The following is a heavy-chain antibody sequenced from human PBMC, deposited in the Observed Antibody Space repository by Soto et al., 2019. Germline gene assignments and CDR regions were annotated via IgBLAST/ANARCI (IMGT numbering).Heavy chain of an antibody. Sequence: QVQLVQSGAEVKKPGSSVKVSCKASGGTFSSYAISWVRQAPGQGLEWMGGIIPIFGTANYAQKFQGRVHITADEPTSTAYMALSSRRSEYTAVYYCARPTVSGSYAYYDGMDVWGQGTTVTVSS. CDR3: ARPTVSGSYAYYDGMDV. CDR2: IIPIFGTA. D-gene: IGHD1-26*01. V-gene: IGHV1-69*12. J-gene: IGHJ6*02. CDR1: GGTFSSYA.